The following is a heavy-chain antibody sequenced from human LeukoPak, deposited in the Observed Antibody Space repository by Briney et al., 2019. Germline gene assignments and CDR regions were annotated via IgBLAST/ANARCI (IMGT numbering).Heavy chain of an antibody. CDR2: FSNSGRT. CDR1: GGSISSSTYF. J-gene: IGHJ4*02. V-gene: IGHV4-39*01. CDR3: ARHSYYSNSSGSYNDFDN. Sequence: SETLPLTCTVSGGSISSSTYFWGWIRQPPGKGLDWIGSFSNSGRTHYNPSLKSRVTISVDTSKNQFSLKLYSVTAADTAVFYCARHSYYSNSSGSYNDFDNWGQGTVVTVSA. D-gene: IGHD3-22*01.